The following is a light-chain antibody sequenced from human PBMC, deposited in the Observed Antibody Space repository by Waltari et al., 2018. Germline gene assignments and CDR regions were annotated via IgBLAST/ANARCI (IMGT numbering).Light chain of an antibody. J-gene: IGKJ1*01. V-gene: IGKV3-20*01. CDR2: GAS. CDR1: QSVSRW. CDR3: QKYGTLPAT. Sequence: EIVLTQSPGTLSLSPGERATLSCRASQSVSRWLAWYQQKPGQHPRLLIFGASSRANGIPDRFSGSGAGTDFSLTISRLEPEDSAVYYCQKYGTLPATFGQGTKVEVK.